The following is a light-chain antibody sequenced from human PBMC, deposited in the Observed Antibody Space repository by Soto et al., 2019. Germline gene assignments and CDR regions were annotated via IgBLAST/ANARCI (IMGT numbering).Light chain of an antibody. CDR3: AAWDDSLSGVV. CDR2: RNN. J-gene: IGLJ2*01. Sequence: QSVLTRPPSASGTPGQRVTISCSGSTSNIGSNYVYWYQQLPGTAPKLLIYRNNQRPSGVPDRFSGSKSGTSASLAISGLRSGDEADYYCAAWDDSLSGVVFGGGTKLTVL. V-gene: IGLV1-47*01. CDR1: TSNIGSNY.